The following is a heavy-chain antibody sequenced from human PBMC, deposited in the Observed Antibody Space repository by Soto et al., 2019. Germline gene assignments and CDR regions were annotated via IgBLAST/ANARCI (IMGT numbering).Heavy chain of an antibody. CDR3: ARSLIAVAGRDYYYYGMDV. CDR1: GGSISSYY. CDR2: IYYSGST. V-gene: IGHV4-59*01. D-gene: IGHD6-19*01. J-gene: IGHJ6*02. Sequence: PSETLSLTCTVSGGSISSYYWSWIQQPPGKGLEWIGYIYYSGSTNYNPSLKSRVTISVDTSKNQFSLKLSSVTAADTAVYYCARSLIAVAGRDYYYYGMDVWGQGTTVTVYS.